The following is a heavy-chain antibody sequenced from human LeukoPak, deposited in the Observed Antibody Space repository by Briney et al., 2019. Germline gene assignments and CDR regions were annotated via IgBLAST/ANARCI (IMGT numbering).Heavy chain of an antibody. CDR3: ARAARIFPLDY. CDR2: ISSSGSTI. J-gene: IGHJ4*02. Sequence: GGSLRLSGAASGFAFSSYEMNWVRQAPGKGLEWVSYISSSGSTIYYADSVKGRFTISRDNAKNSLYLQMNSLRAEDTAVYYCARAARIFPLDYWGQGTLVTVSS. V-gene: IGHV3-48*03. CDR1: GFAFSSYE. D-gene: IGHD2-21*01.